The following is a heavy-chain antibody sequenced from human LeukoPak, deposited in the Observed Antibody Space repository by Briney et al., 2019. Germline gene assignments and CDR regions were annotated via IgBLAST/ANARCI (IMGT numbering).Heavy chain of an antibody. CDR2: INPSGGST. V-gene: IGHV1-46*01. CDR1: GYTFSSYY. Sequence: ASVKVSCKASGYTFSSYYMHWVRQASGQGLEWMGIINPSGGSTSYAQKFQGRVTMTRDTSTSTVYMELSSLRSEDTAVYYCARGGRFYYYGMDVWGQGTTVTVSS. D-gene: IGHD1-26*01. CDR3: ARGGRFYYYGMDV. J-gene: IGHJ6*02.